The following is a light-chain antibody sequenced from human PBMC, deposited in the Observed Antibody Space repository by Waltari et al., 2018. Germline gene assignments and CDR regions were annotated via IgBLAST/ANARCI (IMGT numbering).Light chain of an antibody. CDR1: QNLSSNF. J-gene: IGKJ2*01. V-gene: IGKV3-20*01. CDR2: GAA. Sequence: IVLTQSPGTLSLSPGDKASLSCKASQNLSSNFLAWYRQRPGQPPGLLIHGAAKRAAGSPDTFSGSGSGTDFTLTISRLEAEDSAVYYCQQYGTSPYTFGQGTKVEIK. CDR3: QQYGTSPYT.